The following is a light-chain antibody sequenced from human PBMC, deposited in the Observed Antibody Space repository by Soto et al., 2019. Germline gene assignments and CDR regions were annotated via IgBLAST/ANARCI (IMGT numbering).Light chain of an antibody. V-gene: IGLV1-44*01. J-gene: IGLJ2*01. Sequence: QSVLTQPPSASGTPGQRVTISCSGSSSNIGSNTVNWYQQLPGTAPKLLIYSNNQRPSGVPDRFSGSKSGTSASLAISGLQSEDEADYYCAAWDDSQNGRGVFGGGTEVTVL. CDR1: SSNIGSNT. CDR3: AAWDDSQNGRGV. CDR2: SNN.